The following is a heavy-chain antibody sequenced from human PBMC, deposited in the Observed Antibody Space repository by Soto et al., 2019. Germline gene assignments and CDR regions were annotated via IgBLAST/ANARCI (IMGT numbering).Heavy chain of an antibody. CDR3: ARRDYYYYGMDV. CDR2: IYYSGST. Sequence: SETLSLTCTVSGGSISSYYWSWIRQPPGKGLEWIGYIYYSGSTNYNPSLKSRVTISVDTSKNQFSLKLSSVTAADTAVYFCARRDYYYYGMDVWGQGTTVTVSS. J-gene: IGHJ6*02. V-gene: IGHV4-59*01. CDR1: GGSISSYY.